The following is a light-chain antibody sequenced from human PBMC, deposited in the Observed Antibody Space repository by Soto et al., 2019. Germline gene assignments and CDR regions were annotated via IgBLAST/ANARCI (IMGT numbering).Light chain of an antibody. J-gene: IGKJ4*01. V-gene: IGKV3D-20*02. CDR2: GAS. CDR1: QSVSSSY. Sequence: EIGLTQSPGTLSLSPGERATLSRRAIQSVSSSYLAWYQQKPGQAPRLLIYGASSRATGIPDRFSGSGSGTDFTLTISRLEPDDFAVYYCQQRSSWPLLTFGGGTKVDIK. CDR3: QQRSSWPLLT.